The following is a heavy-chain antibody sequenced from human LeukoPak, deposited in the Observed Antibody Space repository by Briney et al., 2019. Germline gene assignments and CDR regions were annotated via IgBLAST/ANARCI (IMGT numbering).Heavy chain of an antibody. J-gene: IGHJ5*02. Sequence: SETLSLTCTVSGGSISSYYWSWIGQPPGKRLEWIGYISYSGSTNFNPSLKSRVTISVDTSKNQFSLKLSSVTAADTAVYYCAREGTAGTDLNWFDPWGQGTLVTVSS. CDR1: GGSISSYY. D-gene: IGHD1-1*01. CDR2: ISYSGST. CDR3: AREGTAGTDLNWFDP. V-gene: IGHV4-59*01.